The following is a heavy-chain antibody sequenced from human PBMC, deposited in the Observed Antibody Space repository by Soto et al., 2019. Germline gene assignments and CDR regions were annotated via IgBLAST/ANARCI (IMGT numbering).Heavy chain of an antibody. D-gene: IGHD4-17*01. CDR3: AKGGYGDYGSRAFDI. J-gene: IGHJ3*02. Sequence: GGSLRLSCAASGFTFSSYGMHWVRQAPGKGLEWVAVISYDGSNKYYADSVKGRFTISRDNSKNTLYLQMNSLRAEDTAVYYCAKGGYGDYGSRAFDIWGQGTMVTVSS. CDR1: GFTFSSYG. CDR2: ISYDGSNK. V-gene: IGHV3-30*18.